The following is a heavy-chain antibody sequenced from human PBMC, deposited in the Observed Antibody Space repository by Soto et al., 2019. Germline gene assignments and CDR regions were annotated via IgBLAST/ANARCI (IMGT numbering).Heavy chain of an antibody. CDR3: ARGFRVAATRWWFDP. D-gene: IGHD2-15*01. J-gene: IGHJ5*02. CDR1: GYIFVNYG. V-gene: IGHV1-18*01. Sequence: ASVKVSCKASGYIFVNYGIAWVRQAPGQGLEWMGWISPYNGNTNYAQKLQGRVTMTTDTSTSTAYMELRSLRSDDTAVYYCARGFRVAATRWWFDPWGQGTLVTVSS. CDR2: ISPYNGNT.